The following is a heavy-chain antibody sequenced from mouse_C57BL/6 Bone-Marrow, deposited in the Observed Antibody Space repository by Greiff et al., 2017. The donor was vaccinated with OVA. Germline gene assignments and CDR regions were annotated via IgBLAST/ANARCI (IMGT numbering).Heavy chain of an antibody. D-gene: IGHD1-1*01. J-gene: IGHJ1*03. CDR3: ARTTVVGDWCFDV. V-gene: IGHV1-26*01. CDR2: ISPNNGGT. CDR1: GYTFTDYY. Sequence: EVQLQQSGPELVKPGASVKISCKASGYTFTDYYMNWVKQCHGKSLEWIGDISPNNGGTSNNQKFYGKGTLTVDKSSSTGYVELRSLRSDDAAVYYYARTTVVGDWCFDVWGTGTTVTVSS.